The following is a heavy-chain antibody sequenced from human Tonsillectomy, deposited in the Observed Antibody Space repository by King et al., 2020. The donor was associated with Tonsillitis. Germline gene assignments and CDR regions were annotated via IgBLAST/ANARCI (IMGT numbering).Heavy chain of an antibody. Sequence: QLVQSGAEVKKPGSSLKVSCKASGGTFNNNGISWVRQAPGQGLEWMGGIIPIFCASNSAQKFQGRVTITADESTRTAYMDLSGLRSDDTAVYYCARRGIINYGMDVWGQGTTVIVSS. D-gene: IGHD2-15*01. CDR3: ARRGIINYGMDV. J-gene: IGHJ6*02. V-gene: IGHV1-69*12. CDR1: GGTFNNNG. CDR2: IIPIFCAS.